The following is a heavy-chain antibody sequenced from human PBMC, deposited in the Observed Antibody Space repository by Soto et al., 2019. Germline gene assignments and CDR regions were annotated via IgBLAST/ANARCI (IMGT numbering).Heavy chain of an antibody. CDR2: IYYSGST. V-gene: IGHV4-31*03. CDR1: GGSISSGGYY. J-gene: IGHJ4*02. Sequence: SETLSLTCTVSGGSISSGGYYWSWIRQHPGKGLEWIGYIYYSGSTYYNPSLKSRVTISVDTSKNQFSLKLSSVTAADTAVYYWARDRKNGPHFAYWGRGPLVTVPS. CDR3: ARDRKNGPHFAY. D-gene: IGHD1-1*01.